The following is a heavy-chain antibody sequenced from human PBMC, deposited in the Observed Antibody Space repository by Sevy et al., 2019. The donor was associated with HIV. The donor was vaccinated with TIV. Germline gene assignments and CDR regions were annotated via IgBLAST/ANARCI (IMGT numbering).Heavy chain of an antibody. J-gene: IGHJ6*02. D-gene: IGHD2-2*01. V-gene: IGHV3-7*03. Sequence: GGSLRLSCGGSGFTFSSYWMSWVRQAPGKGLEWVANIKKAGSERYYVDSVKGRFTIARDNAKKSLYLQMNRLRTEDTAVYYWARDCSSSTCLWGLDVWGQGTTVTVSS. CDR3: ARDCSSSTCLWGLDV. CDR2: IKKAGSER. CDR1: GFTFSSYW.